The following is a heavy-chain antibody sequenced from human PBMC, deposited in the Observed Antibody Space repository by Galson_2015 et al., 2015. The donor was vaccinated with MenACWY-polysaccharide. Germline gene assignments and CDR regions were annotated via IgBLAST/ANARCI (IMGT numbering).Heavy chain of an antibody. CDR3: ATALYSSGWYFPWFDP. CDR2: FDPEDGET. V-gene: IGHV1-24*01. J-gene: IGHJ5*02. D-gene: IGHD6-19*01. Sequence: SVKVSCKVSGYTLTELSMHWVRQAPGKGLEWMGGFDPEDGETIYAQKFQGRVTMTEDTSTDTAYMELSSLRSEDTAVYYCATALYSSGWYFPWFDPWGQGTLVTVSS. CDR1: GYTLTELS.